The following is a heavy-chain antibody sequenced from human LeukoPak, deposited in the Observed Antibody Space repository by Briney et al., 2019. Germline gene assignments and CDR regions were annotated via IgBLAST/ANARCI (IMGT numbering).Heavy chain of an antibody. CDR1: GFTFSSYA. Sequence: PGGSLRLSCAASGFTFSSYAMNWVRQAPGKGLEWVSAISGSGGSTYYADSVKGRFTISRDNSKNTLYLQMNSLRAEDTAVYYCAKDQGYYYDSSGYYYEAFVYGMDVWGQGTTVTVSS. D-gene: IGHD3-22*01. CDR2: ISGSGGST. J-gene: IGHJ6*02. V-gene: IGHV3-23*01. CDR3: AKDQGYYYDSSGYYYEAFVYGMDV.